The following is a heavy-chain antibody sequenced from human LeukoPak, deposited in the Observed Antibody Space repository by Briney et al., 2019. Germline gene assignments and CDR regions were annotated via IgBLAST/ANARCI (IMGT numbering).Heavy chain of an antibody. Sequence: SETLSLTCNVSGGSMSDSYWTWIRQSPGKGLGWIGYVSYTGSTSYNPSLKSRIIISVDTSKDQFSLKVISVTAADTAVYYCAREEASWSAFDDWGQGALVTVSS. CDR2: VSYTGST. D-gene: IGHD6-13*01. CDR3: AREEASWSAFDD. J-gene: IGHJ4*02. V-gene: IGHV4-59*01. CDR1: GGSMSDSY.